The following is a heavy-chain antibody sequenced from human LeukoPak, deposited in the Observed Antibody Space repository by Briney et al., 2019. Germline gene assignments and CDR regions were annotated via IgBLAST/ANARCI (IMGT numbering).Heavy chain of an antibody. J-gene: IGHJ4*02. Sequence: GASVKVSFKSSGGTFISYAISWVRQAPGQGLEWMGRIIPILGIANYAQKFQGRVTITADKSTSTAYMELSSLRSEDTAVYYCARSCTGGVCYNDYWGQGTLVTVSS. CDR1: GGTFISYA. V-gene: IGHV1-69*04. CDR2: IIPILGIA. CDR3: ARSCTGGVCYNDY. D-gene: IGHD2-8*02.